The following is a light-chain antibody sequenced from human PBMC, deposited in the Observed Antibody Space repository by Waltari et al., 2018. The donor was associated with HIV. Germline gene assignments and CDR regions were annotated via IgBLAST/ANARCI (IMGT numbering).Light chain of an antibody. CDR1: ISNIGSNT. CDR3: ATWDDSLNGQV. V-gene: IGLV1-44*01. CDR2: TTN. J-gene: IGLJ3*02. Sequence: QSVLTQPPSASGTPGQRVTISCSGSISNIGSNTVNWYQQLPGTAPKLLIYTTNQRPSGVPDRFSGSKSGASASLAISGLQSDDEADYYCATWDDSLNGQVFGGGTKLTVL.